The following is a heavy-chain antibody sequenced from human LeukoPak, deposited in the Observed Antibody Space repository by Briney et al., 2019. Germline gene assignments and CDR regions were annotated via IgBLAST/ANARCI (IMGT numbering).Heavy chain of an antibody. CDR1: GGSVSSGSYY. V-gene: IGHV4-61*03. Sequence: SSETLSLTCSVFGGSVSSGSYYWSWIRQSPGKGLNWFGCIYYSGSTNYNPSLRGRVAMSIDTSKNHFSLRLISVTAADTAIYYCARAPGIVGTTPFGNYWGRGTLVTVSS. J-gene: IGHJ4*02. D-gene: IGHD1-26*01. CDR3: ARAPGIVGTTPFGNY. CDR2: IYYSGST.